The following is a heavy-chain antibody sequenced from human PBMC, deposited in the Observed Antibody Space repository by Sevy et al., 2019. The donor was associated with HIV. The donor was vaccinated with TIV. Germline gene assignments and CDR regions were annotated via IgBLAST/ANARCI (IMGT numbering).Heavy chain of an antibody. V-gene: IGHV1-69*13. CDR2: IIPIFGTA. CDR3: ARDGPFDYSGYGGNSNAFDI. CDR1: GGTFSSYA. D-gene: IGHD2-21*02. J-gene: IGHJ3*02. Sequence: ASVKVSCKASGGTFSSYAISWVRQAPGQGLEWMGGIIPIFGTANYAQKFQGRVTITGDESTSTAYMVLSSLRSEDTAVYYCARDGPFDYSGYGGNSNAFDIWGQGTMVTVSS.